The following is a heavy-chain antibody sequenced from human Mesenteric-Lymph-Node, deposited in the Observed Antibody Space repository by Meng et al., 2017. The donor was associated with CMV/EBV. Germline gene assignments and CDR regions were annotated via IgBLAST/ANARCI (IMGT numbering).Heavy chain of an antibody. CDR3: AKGGPSSLPFAY. V-gene: IGHV4-59*11. Sequence: GSLRLSCTVSGGSISNHYWSWIRQPPGKGLEWIGFIYYSGTTNYNPSLKSRVTISVDTSKNQFSLRLTSVTAADTAVYYCAKGGPSSLPFAYWGQGTLVTVSS. CDR2: IYYSGTT. J-gene: IGHJ4*02. CDR1: GGSISNHY.